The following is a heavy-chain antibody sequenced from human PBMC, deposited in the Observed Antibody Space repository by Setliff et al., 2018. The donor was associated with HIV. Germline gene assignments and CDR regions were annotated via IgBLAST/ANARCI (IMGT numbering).Heavy chain of an antibody. CDR1: GGSISSYY. V-gene: IGHV4-59*01. CDR3: ARGTLFYYYYYYMDV. J-gene: IGHJ6*03. Sequence: SETLSLTCTVSGGSISSYYWSWIRQPPGKGLEWIGYIYYSGSTNYNPSLKSRVTISVDTSKNHFSLKLRSVTAADTAVYYCARGTLFYYYYYYMDVWGKGTTVTVSS. CDR2: IYYSGST.